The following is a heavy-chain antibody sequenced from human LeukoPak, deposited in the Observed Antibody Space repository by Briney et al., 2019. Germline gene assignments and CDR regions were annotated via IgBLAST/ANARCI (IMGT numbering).Heavy chain of an antibody. D-gene: IGHD6-19*01. CDR2: IYYSGST. Sequence: SETLSLTCTVSGGSISSYYWSWIRQPPGKGLEWIGYIYYSGSTNYNPSLKSRVTMSVDTSKNQFSLKLSSVTAADTAVYYCARGHSSAWYYFDCWGQGTLVTVSS. CDR3: ARGHSSAWYYFDC. V-gene: IGHV4-59*12. CDR1: GGSISSYY. J-gene: IGHJ4*02.